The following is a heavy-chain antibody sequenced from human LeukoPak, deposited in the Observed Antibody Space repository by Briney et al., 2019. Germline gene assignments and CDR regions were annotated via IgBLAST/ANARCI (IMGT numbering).Heavy chain of an antibody. Sequence: PSATLSLTCTVSGGSISSYYWSWIRQPPGKGLEWIGYIYYSGSTNYNPSLKSRVTISVDTSKNQFSLKLSSVTAADTAVYYCARSGITMVRGVIIARWFDPWGQGTLVTVSS. CDR1: GGSISSYY. V-gene: IGHV4-59*01. D-gene: IGHD3-10*01. CDR2: IYYSGST. J-gene: IGHJ5*02. CDR3: ARSGITMVRGVIIARWFDP.